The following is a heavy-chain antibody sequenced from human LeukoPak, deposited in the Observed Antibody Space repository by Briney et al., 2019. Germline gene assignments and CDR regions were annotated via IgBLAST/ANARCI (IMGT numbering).Heavy chain of an antibody. CDR1: DGSVSFSSYF. Sequence: PSETLSLTCTVSDGSVSFSSYFWGWIRQPPGKGLEWLGTIDYSGITYYNVSLKSRVTISVDRSKSQISLQLTSVTAADTAVYYCARTDWGVDYWGQGTLVTVSS. CDR3: ARTDWGVDY. CDR2: IDYSGIT. V-gene: IGHV4-39*07. J-gene: IGHJ4*02. D-gene: IGHD7-27*01.